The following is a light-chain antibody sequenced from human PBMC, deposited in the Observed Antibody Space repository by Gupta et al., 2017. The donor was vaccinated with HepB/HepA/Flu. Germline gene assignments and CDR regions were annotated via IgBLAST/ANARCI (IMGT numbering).Light chain of an antibody. Sequence: QSVLTQPPSASGTPGQRVTVSCSGSSSNSGSNTVNWYQQLPGTAPKLLIYSNNQRPSGVPARFSGSKSGTSASLAISGPQSEDEADYYCAAWDDSLTGVVFGGGTKLTVL. V-gene: IGLV1-44*01. CDR3: AAWDDSLTGVV. J-gene: IGLJ2*01. CDR2: SNN. CDR1: SSNSGSNT.